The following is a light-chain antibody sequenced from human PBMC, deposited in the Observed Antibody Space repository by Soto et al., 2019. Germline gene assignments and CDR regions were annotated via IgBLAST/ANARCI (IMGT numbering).Light chain of an antibody. Sequence: AIQMTQSPSSLSASVGDRVTITCRASQDMRNDLGWYQQKPGKAPKLLIYGASTLQSGVPSRFSGSGSGTEFTLTISSLQPEDFATYFCLHDYNYPRTFGQGTKVEIK. CDR1: QDMRND. CDR2: GAS. CDR3: LHDYNYPRT. V-gene: IGKV1-6*01. J-gene: IGKJ1*01.